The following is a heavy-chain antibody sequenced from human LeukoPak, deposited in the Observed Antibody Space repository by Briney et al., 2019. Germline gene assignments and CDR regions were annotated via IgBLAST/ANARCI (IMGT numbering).Heavy chain of an antibody. CDR2: IWYDGSNK. Sequence: PGGSLRLSCAASGFTFSSYDMHWVRQAPGKGLEWVAVIWYDGSNKYYADSVKGRFTISRDNSKNTLYLQMNSLRAEDTAVYYCVRDKMSKYRNTFDYWGQGTLVTVSS. CDR3: VRDKMSKYRNTFDY. CDR1: GFTFSSYD. J-gene: IGHJ4*02. V-gene: IGHV3-33*01. D-gene: IGHD2/OR15-2a*01.